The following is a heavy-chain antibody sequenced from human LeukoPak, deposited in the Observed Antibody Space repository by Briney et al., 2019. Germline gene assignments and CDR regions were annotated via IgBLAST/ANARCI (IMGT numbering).Heavy chain of an antibody. J-gene: IGHJ4*02. CDR3: ARDSTHYSNLGRPGDY. CDR1: GYTFTNYA. D-gene: IGHD3-10*01. V-gene: IGHV1-18*01. Sequence: ASVKVSCKASGYTFTNYAIIWLRQAPGQGLEWMGWISAYNGETNYAQKLQGRVIMTTDTSTSTAYMELRSLRSDDTAMYYCARDSTHYSNLGRPGDYWGQGTLVTVSS. CDR2: ISAYNGET.